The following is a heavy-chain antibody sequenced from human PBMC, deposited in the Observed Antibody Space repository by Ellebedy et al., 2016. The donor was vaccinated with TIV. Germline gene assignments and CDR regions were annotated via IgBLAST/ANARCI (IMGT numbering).Heavy chain of an antibody. V-gene: IGHV2-70*17. Sequence: SGPTLVKPTQTLTLTCTFSGFSLSTSRLSVSWIRQPPGKALEWLARIDWDDDKFYSTSLRTRLTISKASSENQVVLTMTNMDPEDTATYYCERKSSGGGLDSWGKGALVTVSS. CDR2: IDWDDDK. CDR1: GFSLSTSRLS. J-gene: IGHJ4*02. D-gene: IGHD2-15*01. CDR3: ERKSSGGGLDS.